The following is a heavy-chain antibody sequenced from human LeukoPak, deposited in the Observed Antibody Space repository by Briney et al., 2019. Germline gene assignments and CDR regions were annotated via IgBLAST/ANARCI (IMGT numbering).Heavy chain of an antibody. CDR1: GYTFTNFA. CDR3: AIRDGHTDH. D-gene: IGHD5-24*01. CDR2: INPANGYT. J-gene: IGHJ4*02. V-gene: IGHV1-3*03. Sequence: ASVKVSCKASGYTFTNFAMHWVRQVPGQTIEWLAWINPANGYTRYSQQFQDRVTVTSDTSAAKAYMELSSLRSEDKAVYYCAIRDGHTDHWGQGTLVTASS.